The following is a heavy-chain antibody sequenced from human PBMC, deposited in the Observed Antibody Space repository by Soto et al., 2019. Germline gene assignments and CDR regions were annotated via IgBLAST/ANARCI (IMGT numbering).Heavy chain of an antibody. CDR3: ARDYDFWSGSDHALYGMDV. V-gene: IGHV4-31*03. Sequence: PSETLSLTCTVSGGSISSGGYYWSWIRQHPGKGLEWIGYIYYSGSTYYNPSLKSRVTISVDTSKNQFSLKLSSVTAADTAVYYCARDYDFWSGSDHALYGMDVRGQGTTVTVSS. CDR1: GGSISSGGYY. CDR2: IYYSGST. D-gene: IGHD3-3*01. J-gene: IGHJ6*02.